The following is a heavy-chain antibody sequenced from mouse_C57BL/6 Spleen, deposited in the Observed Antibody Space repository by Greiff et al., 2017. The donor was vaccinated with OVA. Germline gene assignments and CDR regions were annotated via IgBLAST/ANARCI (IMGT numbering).Heavy chain of an antibody. Sequence: VQLQQSGAELVKPGASVKLSCKASGYTFTSYWMHWVKQRPGQGLEWIGMIHPNSGSTNYNEKFKSKATLTVDKSSSTAYMQLSSLTSEDSAVYYCARHESYYGNYDYWGQGTTLTVSS. CDR2: IHPNSGST. D-gene: IGHD2-10*01. V-gene: IGHV1-64*01. CDR3: ARHESYYGNYDY. J-gene: IGHJ2*01. CDR1: GYTFTSYW.